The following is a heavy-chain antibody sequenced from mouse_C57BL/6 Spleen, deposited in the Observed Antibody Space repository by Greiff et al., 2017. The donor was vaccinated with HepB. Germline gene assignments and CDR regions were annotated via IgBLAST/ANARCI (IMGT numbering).Heavy chain of an antibody. CDR2: IHPNSGST. CDR3: ARFTTVVATGFDY. V-gene: IGHV1-64*01. Sequence: QVQLQQPGAELVKPGASVKLSCKASGYTFTSYWLHWVKQRPGQGLEWIGMIHPNSGSTNYNEKFKSKATLTVDKSSSTAYMQLSSLTSEDSAVYYCARFTTVVATGFDYWGQGTTLTDSS. CDR1: GYTFTSYW. J-gene: IGHJ2*01. D-gene: IGHD1-1*01.